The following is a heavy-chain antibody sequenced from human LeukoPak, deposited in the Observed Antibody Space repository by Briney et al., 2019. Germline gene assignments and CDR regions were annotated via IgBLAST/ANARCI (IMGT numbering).Heavy chain of an antibody. D-gene: IGHD3-3*01. CDR2: IYYSGST. CDR1: GGSISSGDYY. CDR3: ARGRYYDFWSGYRTRTYYYGMDV. V-gene: IGHV4-30-4*01. Sequence: SETLSLTCTVSGGSISSGDYYWSWIRQPPGKGLEWIGYIYYSGSTYYNPSLKSRVTISVDTSKNQFSLKLSSVTAADTAVYYCARGRYYDFWSGYRTRTYYYGMDVWGQGTTVTVSS. J-gene: IGHJ6*02.